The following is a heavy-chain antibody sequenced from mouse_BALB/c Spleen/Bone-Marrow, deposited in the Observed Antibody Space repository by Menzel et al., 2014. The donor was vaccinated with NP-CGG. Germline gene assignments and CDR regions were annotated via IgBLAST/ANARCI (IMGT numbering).Heavy chain of an antibody. Sequence: QVQLQQPGPGLVAPSQSLSITCTVSGFSLTSSGVHWVRQPPGKGLEWLGVIWAGGSTNYNSALMSRLSISKDNSKSQVFLKMNSLQTDDTAMYYCARGGEFITSAFDDWGQGTTLTVSS. CDR1: GFSLTSSG. V-gene: IGHV2-9*02. J-gene: IGHJ2*01. CDR3: ARGGEFITSAFDD. D-gene: IGHD1-2*01. CDR2: IWAGGST.